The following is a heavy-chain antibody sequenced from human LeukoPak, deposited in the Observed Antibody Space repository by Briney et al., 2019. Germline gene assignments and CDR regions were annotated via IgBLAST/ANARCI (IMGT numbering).Heavy chain of an antibody. CDR2: IYYSGST. V-gene: IGHV4-39*01. CDR3: ASPSSSSSTYDY. Sequence: SETLSLTCTVSGGAISRSNYYWGWIRQPPGKGLEWIGSIYYSGSTYYNPSLKSRVTISVDTSKNQFSLKLSSVTAADTAVYYCASPSSSSSTYDYWGQGTLAAVSS. D-gene: IGHD6-6*01. J-gene: IGHJ4*02. CDR1: GGAISRSNYY.